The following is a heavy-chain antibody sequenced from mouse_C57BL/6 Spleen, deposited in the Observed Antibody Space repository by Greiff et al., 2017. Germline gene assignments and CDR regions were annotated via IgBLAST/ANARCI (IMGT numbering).Heavy chain of an antibody. J-gene: IGHJ4*01. CDR3: AREDAMDY. V-gene: IGHV5-4*01. CDR2: ISDGGSYT. CDR1: GFTFSSYS. Sequence: EVQLLQSGGGLVKPGGSLKLSCAASGFTFSSYSMSWVRQTPEKRLEWVATISDGGSYTYYPDNVKGRFPITTDNAQNSRYLKMSYLKSEDAAMDYCAREDAMDYWGKGTTVTVSS.